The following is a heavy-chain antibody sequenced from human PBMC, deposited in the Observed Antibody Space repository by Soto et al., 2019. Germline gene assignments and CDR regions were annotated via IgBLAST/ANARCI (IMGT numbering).Heavy chain of an antibody. CDR3: AGSWNF. CDR1: GFTCSSHW. J-gene: IGHJ4*02. Sequence: PGGSLRLSCAASGFTCSSHWMHWVRQAPGKGLVWVSRINSDGSSTSYGDSVKGRFTISRDNAKNTRYLQMNSLRADDTAVYYCAGSWNFWGQGTLVTVSS. D-gene: IGHD2-15*01. V-gene: IGHV3-74*01. CDR2: INSDGSST.